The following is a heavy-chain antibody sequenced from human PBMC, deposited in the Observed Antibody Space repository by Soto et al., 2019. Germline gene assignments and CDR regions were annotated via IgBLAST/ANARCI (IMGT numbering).Heavy chain of an antibody. CDR2: IYYSGST. CDR3: ARASGIAAANLDY. J-gene: IGHJ4*02. Sequence: QVQLQESGPGLVKPSETLSLTCTVSGGSISSYYWSWIRQPPGKGLEWIGYIYYSGSTNYNPSRKSRVTISVDTSKNQFSLKLSSVTAADTAVYYCARASGIAAANLDYWGQGTLVTVSS. V-gene: IGHV4-59*01. D-gene: IGHD6-13*01. CDR1: GGSISSYY.